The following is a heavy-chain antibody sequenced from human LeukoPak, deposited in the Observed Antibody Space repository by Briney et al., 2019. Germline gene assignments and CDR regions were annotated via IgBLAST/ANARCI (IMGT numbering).Heavy chain of an antibody. CDR2: IWPSGST. CDR3: ARGPLAAAGTLTYYYYGMDV. V-gene: IGHV4-30-2*06. D-gene: IGHD6-13*01. CDR1: GGSISSGPYF. Sequence: SETLSLTCSVSGGSISSGPYFWSWIRQSPGQGLEWIGYIWPSGSTNYNPSPSGRVAISLDKSRNHFTLMVTAVTTADTAVYYCARGPLAAAGTLTYYYYGMDVWGQGTTVTVSS. J-gene: IGHJ6*02.